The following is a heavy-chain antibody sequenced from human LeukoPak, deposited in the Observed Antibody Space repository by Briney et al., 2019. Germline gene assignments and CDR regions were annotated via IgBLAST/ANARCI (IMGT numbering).Heavy chain of an antibody. D-gene: IGHD5-24*01. V-gene: IGHV3-30*02. J-gene: IGHJ4*02. CDR3: AKDPTMATILFDY. CDR2: IRYDGSNK. Sequence: PGGSLRLSCAASGFTFSSYGMHWVRQAPGKGLEWVALIRYDGSNKYYADSVKGRFTISRDNSKNTLYLQMNSLRAEDTAVYYCAKDPTMATILFDYWGQGTLVTVSS. CDR1: GFTFSSYG.